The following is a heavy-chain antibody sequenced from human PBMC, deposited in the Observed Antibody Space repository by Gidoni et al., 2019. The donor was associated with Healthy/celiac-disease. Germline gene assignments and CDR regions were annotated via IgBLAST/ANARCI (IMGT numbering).Heavy chain of an antibody. CDR3: ARGGPGDFWSGYYLPFDY. D-gene: IGHD3-3*01. Sequence: QVQLQESGPGLVKPSETLSLTCTVSGGSISSYYWSWIRQPPGKGLEWIGYIYYSGGTNYNPSLKSRVTISVDTSKNQFSLKLSSVTAADTAVYYCARGGPGDFWSGYYLPFDYWGQGTLVTVSS. CDR1: GGSISSYY. J-gene: IGHJ4*02. V-gene: IGHV4-59*01. CDR2: IYYSGGT.